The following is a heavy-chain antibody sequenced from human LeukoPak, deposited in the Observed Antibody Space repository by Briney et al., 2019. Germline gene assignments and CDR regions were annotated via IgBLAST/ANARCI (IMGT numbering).Heavy chain of an antibody. J-gene: IGHJ5*02. V-gene: IGHV3-21*01. CDR3: ARDPSDNNWFDP. Sequence: AGGSLRLSCAASGFTFSSYSMNWVRQAPGKGLEWVSSISSSSSYIYYADSVKGRFTISRDNAKNSLYLQMNSLRAEDTAVYYCARDPSDNNWFDPWGQGTLVTVSS. CDR1: GFTFSSYS. CDR2: ISSSSSYI.